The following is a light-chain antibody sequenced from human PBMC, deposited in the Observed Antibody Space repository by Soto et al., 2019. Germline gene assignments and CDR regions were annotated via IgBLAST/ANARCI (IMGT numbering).Light chain of an antibody. CDR1: SSDVGGYNY. CDR3: SSYTSSSTLVG. J-gene: IGLJ2*01. V-gene: IGLV2-14*01. Sequence: QSALTQPASVSGSPGQSITISCTGTSSDVGGYNYVSWYQQHPGKAPKLMISDVSNRPSGVSNRFSGSKSGNTASLTISGLQAEDAADYYCSSYTSSSTLVGFGGGTKVPS. CDR2: DVS.